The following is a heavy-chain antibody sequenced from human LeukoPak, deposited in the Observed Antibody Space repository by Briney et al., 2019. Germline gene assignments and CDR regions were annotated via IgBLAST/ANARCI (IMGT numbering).Heavy chain of an antibody. J-gene: IGHJ4*02. CDR2: INTNTGNP. CDR1: GYTFTSYA. V-gene: IGHV7-4-1*02. D-gene: IGHD3-22*01. CDR3: ARESPYYYDSSDYYETDY. Sequence: GASVKVSCKASGYTFTSYAMNWVRQAPGQGLEWMGWINTNTGNPTYAQGFTGRFVFSLDTSFSTAYLQISSLKAEDTAVYYCARESPYYYDSSDYYETDYWGQGTLVTVSS.